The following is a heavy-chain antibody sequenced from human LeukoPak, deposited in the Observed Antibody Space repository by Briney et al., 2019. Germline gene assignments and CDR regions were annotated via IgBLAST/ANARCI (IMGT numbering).Heavy chain of an antibody. CDR1: GFTFSYAA. Sequence: GGSLRLSCVASGFTFSYAAMNWVRQAPGKGLQWVSLISASGGNTYYADSVKGRFTISRDNSKNTLYLQMNSLRAEDTAVYYCAKEGLERESFDYWGQGTLVTVSS. J-gene: IGHJ4*02. CDR2: ISASGGNT. CDR3: AKEGLERESFDY. V-gene: IGHV3-23*01. D-gene: IGHD6-19*01.